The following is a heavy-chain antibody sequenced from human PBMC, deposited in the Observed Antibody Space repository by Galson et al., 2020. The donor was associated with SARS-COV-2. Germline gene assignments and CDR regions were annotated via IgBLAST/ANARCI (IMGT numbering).Heavy chain of an antibody. V-gene: IGHV3-30*04. CDR1: GITFTNYA. CDR3: ARDVSGGASDI. J-gene: IGHJ3*02. CDR2: LSHDGRIE. D-gene: IGHD1-26*01. Sequence: QLGESLQISCAASGITFTNYAIHWVRQAPGKGLEWVAVLSHDGRIEVYADSVKGRFTISRDNSENMLFLQMDSLRADDTAVYYCARDVSGGASDIWGQGTMVTVSS.